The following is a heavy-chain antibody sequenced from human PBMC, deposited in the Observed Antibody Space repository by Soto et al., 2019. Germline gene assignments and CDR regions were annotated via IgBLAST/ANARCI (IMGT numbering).Heavy chain of an antibody. CDR2: INHSGST. Sequence: PSETLSLTCAVYGGSFSGYYWSWIRQPPGKGLEWIGEINHSGSTNYNPSLKSRVTISVDTSKNQFSLKLSSVTAADTAVYYCARGRYVISIIVNSPPSSYYYYYGMDVWGQGTTVTVSS. V-gene: IGHV4-34*01. D-gene: IGHD3-10*02. J-gene: IGHJ6*02. CDR3: ARGRYVISIIVNSPPSSYYYYYGMDV. CDR1: GGSFSGYY.